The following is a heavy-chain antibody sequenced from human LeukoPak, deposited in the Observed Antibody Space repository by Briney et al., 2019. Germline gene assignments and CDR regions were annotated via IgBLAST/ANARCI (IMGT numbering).Heavy chain of an antibody. CDR2: ISGSGGRT. D-gene: IGHD3-10*01. J-gene: IGHJ6*02. V-gene: IGHV3-23*01. CDR3: AKSRRFGEFLDYYYYGMDV. CDR1: GFTFSSYS. Sequence: GGSLRLSCAASGFTFSSYSMNWVRQTPGKGLEWVSAISGSGGRTYHADPVKGRFTISRDNSKNTLYLQMNSLRAEDTAVYYCAKSRRFGEFLDYYYYGMDVWGQGTTVTVSS.